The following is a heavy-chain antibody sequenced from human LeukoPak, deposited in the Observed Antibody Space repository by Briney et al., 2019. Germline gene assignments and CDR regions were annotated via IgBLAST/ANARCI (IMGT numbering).Heavy chain of an antibody. Sequence: ASVKVSCKASGGTFSSYAISWVRQAPGQGLEWMGWISAKKGNTNYAQKLQGRVTMTTDTSTSTAYMELRSLRSDDTAVYYCAARSGELPYYFDYWGQGTLVTVSS. D-gene: IGHD1-26*01. CDR2: ISAKKGNT. V-gene: IGHV1-18*01. J-gene: IGHJ4*02. CDR3: AARSGELPYYFDY. CDR1: GGTFSSYA.